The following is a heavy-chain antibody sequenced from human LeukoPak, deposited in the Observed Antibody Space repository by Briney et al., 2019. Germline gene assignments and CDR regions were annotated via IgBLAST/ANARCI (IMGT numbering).Heavy chain of an antibody. CDR1: GFTVSSNY. Sequence: GGSLRLSCAASGFTVSSNYMSWVRQAPGKGLEWVSVIYSGGSTYYADSVKGRFTISRDNSKNTLYLQMNSLRAEDTAVYYCALGYCSSTSCYGDAFDIWGQGTMVTVSS. J-gene: IGHJ3*02. CDR2: IYSGGST. D-gene: IGHD2-2*01. CDR3: ALGYCSSTSCYGDAFDI. V-gene: IGHV3-66*01.